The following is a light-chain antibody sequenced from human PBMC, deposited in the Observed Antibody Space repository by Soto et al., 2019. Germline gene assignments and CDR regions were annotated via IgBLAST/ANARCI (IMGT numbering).Light chain of an antibody. CDR3: QHRKAGPPGAS. V-gene: IGKV3-11*01. CDR1: PSVSNT. Sequence: EIVLTQSPATLSLSPGARATLACRASPSVSNTLAWYQQKPGQTPRLLLYDASNSATGIPARISGSGSGTDFTLTISSLTPEDFAVYFCQHRKAGPPGASFGGATKVE. CDR2: DAS. J-gene: IGKJ4*01.